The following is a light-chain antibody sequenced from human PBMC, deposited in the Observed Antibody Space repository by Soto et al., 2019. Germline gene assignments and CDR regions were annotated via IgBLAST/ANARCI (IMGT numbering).Light chain of an antibody. V-gene: IGKV1-5*01. J-gene: IGKJ4*01. CDR3: QQYTTYTT. CDR1: QSINSW. CDR2: DAS. Sequence: DIQMTQSPSTLSASVGDRVTITCRASQSINSWLAWYQQKPGKAPKLLIYDASTLESGVPSRFSGTGYGTEFTLTVNSLQPDDVATYYCQQYTTYTTFGGGTKVEI.